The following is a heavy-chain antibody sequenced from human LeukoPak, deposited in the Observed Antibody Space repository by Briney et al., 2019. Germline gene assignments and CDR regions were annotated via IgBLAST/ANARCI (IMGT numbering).Heavy chain of an antibody. D-gene: IGHD3-22*01. CDR1: GGSISSSSYY. Sequence: PSETLSLTCTVSGGSISSSSYYWGWIRQPPGKGLEWIGSIYHSGSTYYNPSLKSRVTISVDTSKNQFSLKLSSVTAADTAVYYCARDVNYDSSGLHQYYFDYWGQGTLVTVSS. CDR2: IYHSGST. J-gene: IGHJ4*02. CDR3: ARDVNYDSSGLHQYYFDY. V-gene: IGHV4-39*07.